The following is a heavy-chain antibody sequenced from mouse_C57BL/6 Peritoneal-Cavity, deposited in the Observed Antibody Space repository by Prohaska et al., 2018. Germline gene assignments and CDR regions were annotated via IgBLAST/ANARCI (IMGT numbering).Heavy chain of an antibody. Sequence: QVQLKQSGAELVRPGASVKLSCKASGYSFTDYYINWVKQRPGQGLEWIARIYPGSGNTYYNEKFKGKATLTAEKSSSTAYMQLSSLTSEDSAVYFCAREVDYWGQGTTLTVSS. CDR3: AREVDY. V-gene: IGHV1-76*01. CDR2: IYPGSGNT. CDR1: GYSFTDYY. J-gene: IGHJ2*01.